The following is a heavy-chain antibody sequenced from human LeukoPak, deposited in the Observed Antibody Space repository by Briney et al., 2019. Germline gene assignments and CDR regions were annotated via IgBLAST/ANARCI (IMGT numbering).Heavy chain of an antibody. CDR1: GFTFSNYA. V-gene: IGHV3-23*01. J-gene: IGHJ4*02. D-gene: IGHD6-19*01. Sequence: GGSLRLSCAASGFTFSNYAMSWVRQTPGTGLEWLSAISPDGIYIYYADSVKGRFTTSRDNSENTLYLQMNSLRAEDTAVYFCASQRHHRVAVAGSFDYWGQGTLVSVSP. CDR2: ISPDGIYI. CDR3: ASQRHHRVAVAGSFDY.